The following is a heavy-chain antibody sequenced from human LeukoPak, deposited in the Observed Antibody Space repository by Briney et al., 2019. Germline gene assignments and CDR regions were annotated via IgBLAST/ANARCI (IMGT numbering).Heavy chain of an antibody. Sequence: GRSLRLSCAASGLTFDDYAMHWVRQAPGKGLEWVSGISWNSGSIGYAGSVKGRFTISRDNAKNSLYLQMNSLRAEDTALYYCAKDSGKYYYYYYMDVWGKGTTVTVSS. CDR2: ISWNSGSI. CDR3: AKDSGKYYYYYYMDV. J-gene: IGHJ6*03. D-gene: IGHD1-1*01. V-gene: IGHV3-9*01. CDR1: GLTFDDYA.